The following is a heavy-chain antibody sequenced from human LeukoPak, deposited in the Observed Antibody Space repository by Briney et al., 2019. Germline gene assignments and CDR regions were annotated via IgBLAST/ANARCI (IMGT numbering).Heavy chain of an antibody. CDR1: GFYFANYA. J-gene: IGHJ4*02. CDR2: TVGGGSPNT. CDR3: AKRDHYYDSSGYFESRFDY. Sequence: GGSLRLSCAASGFYFANYAMSWVRQAPGKGLEWVSATVGGGSPNTYHADSVKGRFTISRDNSKNTLFLQMNSLRAEDTAVYYCAKRDHYYDSSGYFESRFDYWGQGTLVTVSS. D-gene: IGHD3-22*01. V-gene: IGHV3-23*01.